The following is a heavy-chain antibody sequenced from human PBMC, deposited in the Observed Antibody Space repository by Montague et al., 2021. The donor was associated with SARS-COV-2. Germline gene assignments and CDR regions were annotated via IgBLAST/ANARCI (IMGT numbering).Heavy chain of an antibody. D-gene: IGHD4/OR15-4a*01. V-gene: IGHV3-74*01. Sequence: SLRLSWSASGFPFSTYWMYWIRQVPGKGLAWVSRINPDGDATTYADSVKGRFTISRDNSKNILYLQMNSLRGEDTAVYYCARSNLHDYADYWGRGNLVTVSS. J-gene: IGHJ4*02. CDR3: ARSNLHDYADY. CDR2: INPDGDAT. CDR1: GFPFSTYW.